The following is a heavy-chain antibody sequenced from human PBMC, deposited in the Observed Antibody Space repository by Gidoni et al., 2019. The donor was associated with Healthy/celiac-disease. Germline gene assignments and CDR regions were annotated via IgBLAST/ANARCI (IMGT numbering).Heavy chain of an antibody. D-gene: IGHD2-2*02. J-gene: IGHJ3*02. CDR3: AREVLHCSSTSCHTGAFDI. Sequence: QVQLQESGPGLVKPSQTLSLTCTVSGGSISSGGYYWSWIRQHPGKGLEWIGYIYYSGSTYYNPSLKSLVTISVDTSKNQFSPKLSSVTAADTAVYYCAREVLHCSSTSCHTGAFDIWGQGTMVTVSS. CDR1: GGSISSGGYY. CDR2: IYYSGST. V-gene: IGHV4-31*01.